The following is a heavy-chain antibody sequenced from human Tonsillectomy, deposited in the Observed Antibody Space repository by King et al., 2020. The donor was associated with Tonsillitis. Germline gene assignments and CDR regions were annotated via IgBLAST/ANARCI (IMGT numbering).Heavy chain of an antibody. CDR2: INDGNGNT. J-gene: IGHJ4*02. Sequence: QLVQSGAEVKEPGASVNVYCKTSGYTFTNYAIHWVRQAPGQRLEWMGWINDGNGNTKYSQKFQGRVTITRDTSASTVYMELSSLRSEDTAIYYCASGTLAAPSLDFFDYWGQGTQVTVSS. V-gene: IGHV1-3*01. CDR3: ASGTLAAPSLDFFDY. D-gene: IGHD6-13*01. CDR1: GYTFTNYA.